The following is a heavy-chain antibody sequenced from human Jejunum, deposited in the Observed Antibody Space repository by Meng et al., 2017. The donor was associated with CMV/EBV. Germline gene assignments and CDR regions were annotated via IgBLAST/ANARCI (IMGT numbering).Heavy chain of an antibody. D-gene: IGHD3-3*01. Sequence: VRQAPGKGLEWISSISSSGDTIYYADSVKGRFTISRDNAKNSLYLQMNSLRAEDTAVYYCARGDYDFWGGYWGQGTLVTVSS. J-gene: IGHJ4*02. CDR3: ARGDYDFWGGY. V-gene: IGHV3-48*03. CDR2: ISSSGDTI.